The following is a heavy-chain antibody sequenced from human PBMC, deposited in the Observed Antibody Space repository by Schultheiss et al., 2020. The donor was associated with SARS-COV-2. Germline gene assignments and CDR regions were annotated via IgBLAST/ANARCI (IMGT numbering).Heavy chain of an antibody. Sequence: SETLSLTCAVYGGSFSGYYWSWIRQPPGKGLEWIGEINHSGSTNYNPSLKSRVAMSVDTSKNQFSLKLSSVTAADTAVYYCAREGSSWYYYFDYWGQGTLVTVSS. CDR1: GGSFSGYY. CDR3: AREGSSWYYYFDY. J-gene: IGHJ4*02. D-gene: IGHD6-13*01. CDR2: INHSGST. V-gene: IGHV4-34*01.